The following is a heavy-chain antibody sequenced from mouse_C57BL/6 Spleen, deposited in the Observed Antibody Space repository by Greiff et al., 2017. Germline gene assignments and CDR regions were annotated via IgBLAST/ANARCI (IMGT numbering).Heavy chain of an antibody. V-gene: IGHV1-26*01. CDR2: INPNNGGT. J-gene: IGHJ2*01. D-gene: IGHD2-4*01. CDR1: GYTFTDYY. CDR3: ARAPDYAADLGY. Sequence: EVQLQQSGPELVKPGASVKISCKASGYTFTDYYMNWVKQSHGKSLEWIGDINPNNGGTSYNQKFKGKATLTVDKSSSTAYMELRSLTSEDSAVYYCARAPDYAADLGYWGQGTTLTVSS.